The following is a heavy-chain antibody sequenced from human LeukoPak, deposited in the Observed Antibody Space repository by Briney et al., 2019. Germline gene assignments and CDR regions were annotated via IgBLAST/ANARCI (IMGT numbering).Heavy chain of an antibody. CDR1: GYTFTGYY. J-gene: IGHJ5*02. Sequence: ASVKVSCKASGYTFTGYYMHWVRQAPGQGLEWMGWINPNSGGTNYAQKFQGRVTMTRDTSISTAYMELSRLRSDDTAVYYCARDTLLGYCSGGSCYSGFDPWGQGTLVTVSS. D-gene: IGHD2-15*01. CDR2: INPNSGGT. CDR3: ARDTLLGYCSGGSCYSGFDP. V-gene: IGHV1-2*02.